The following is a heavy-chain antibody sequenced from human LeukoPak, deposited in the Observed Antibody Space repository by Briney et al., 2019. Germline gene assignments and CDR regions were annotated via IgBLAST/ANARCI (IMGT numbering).Heavy chain of an antibody. J-gene: IGHJ4*02. CDR2: ISYDGSNK. D-gene: IGHD6-19*01. CDR3: ARSSPLAGTRY. Sequence: GGSLTLSCAASGFTFSSYAMHWVRQAPGKGLEWVAVISYDGSNKYYADSVKGRFTISRDHSKNTLYLQMNSLRAEDTAVYYCARSSPLAGTRYWGQGTLVTVSS. V-gene: IGHV3-30-3*01. CDR1: GFTFSSYA.